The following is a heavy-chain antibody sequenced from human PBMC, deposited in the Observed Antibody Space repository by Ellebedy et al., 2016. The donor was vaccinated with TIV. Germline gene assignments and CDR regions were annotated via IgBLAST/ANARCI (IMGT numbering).Heavy chain of an antibody. V-gene: IGHV1-18*04. CDR1: GYSFTSCG. CDR2: INAYNGNT. Sequence: AASVKVSCKASGYSFTSCGISWARQAPGQGLEWMGWINAYNGNTNIAQKFQGRVTMTTDTSTSTAYLEVRRLRSEDTAVYYCARETAAGPVDFPYWGQGTLVTVSS. J-gene: IGHJ1*01. D-gene: IGHD6-25*01. CDR3: ARETAAGPVDFPY.